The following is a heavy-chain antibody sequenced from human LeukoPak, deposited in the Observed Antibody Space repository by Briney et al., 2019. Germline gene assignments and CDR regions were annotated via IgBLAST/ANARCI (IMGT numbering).Heavy chain of an antibody. D-gene: IGHD2-2*02. CDR2: IYYSGST. Sequence: PSETLSLTCTVSGGSISSSSYYWSWIRQPPGKGLEWIGYIYYSGSTNYNPSLKSRVTISVDTSKNQFSLKLSSVTAADTAVYYCARGVVPAAITYWGQGTLVTVSS. CDR1: GGSISSSSYY. CDR3: ARGVVPAAITY. V-gene: IGHV4-61*01. J-gene: IGHJ4*02.